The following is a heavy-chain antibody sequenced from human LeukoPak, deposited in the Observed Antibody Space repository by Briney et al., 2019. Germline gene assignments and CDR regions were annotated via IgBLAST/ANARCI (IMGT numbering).Heavy chain of an antibody. CDR1: GGSISSYY. Sequence: SETLSLTCTVSGGSISSYYWSWIRQPPGKGLEWIGYIYYSGSTNYNPSLKSRVTISVDTSKNQFSLKLSSVTAADTAVYYCARDLGPHVDTAFDLDYWGQGTLVTVSS. CDR2: IYYSGST. J-gene: IGHJ4*02. CDR3: ARDLGPHVDTAFDLDY. D-gene: IGHD5-18*01. V-gene: IGHV4-59*01.